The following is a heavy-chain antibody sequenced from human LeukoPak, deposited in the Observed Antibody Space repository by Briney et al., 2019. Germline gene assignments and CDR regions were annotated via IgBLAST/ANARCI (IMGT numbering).Heavy chain of an antibody. J-gene: IGHJ4*02. CDR2: IYYSGST. CDR3: ARQAGTTSDFDY. D-gene: IGHD1-1*01. V-gene: IGHV4-39*07. CDR1: GGSISSSSYY. Sequence: ASETLSLTCTVSGGSISSSSYYWGWIRQPPGKGLEWIGSIYYSGSTYYNPSLKSRVTISVDTSKNQFSLKLSSVTAADTAVYYCARQAGTTSDFDYWGQGTLVTVSS.